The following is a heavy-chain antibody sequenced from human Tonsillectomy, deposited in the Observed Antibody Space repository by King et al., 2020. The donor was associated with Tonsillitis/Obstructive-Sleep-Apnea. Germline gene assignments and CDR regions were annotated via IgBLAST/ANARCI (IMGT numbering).Heavy chain of an antibody. CDR1: GYSFTTYW. Sequence: QLVQSGAEVKKPGESLRISCKGSGYSFTTYWISWVRHVPGKGLEWMGRIDPSDSYTNYSPSLQGHVTISADKSISTAYLQWSSLKASDTAMYYCARPPSREYQVPPTIPYYMDVWGKGTTVTVSS. CDR2: IDPSDSYT. J-gene: IGHJ6*03. V-gene: IGHV5-10-1*01. D-gene: IGHD2-2*01. CDR3: ARPPSREYQVPPTIPYYMDV.